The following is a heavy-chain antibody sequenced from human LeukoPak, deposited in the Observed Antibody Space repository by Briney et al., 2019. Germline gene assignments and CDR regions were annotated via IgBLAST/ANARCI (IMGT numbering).Heavy chain of an antibody. J-gene: IGHJ4*02. CDR2: INHSGST. D-gene: IGHD3-3*01. V-gene: IGHV4-34*01. CDR1: GGSFSGYY. CDR3: ARASWSGYFDY. Sequence: SETLSLTCAVYGGSFSGYYWSWIRQPPGKGLEWIGEINHSGSTNYNPSLKSRVTISVDTSKNQFSLKLNSVTAADTAVYYCARASWSGYFDYWGQGTLVTVSS.